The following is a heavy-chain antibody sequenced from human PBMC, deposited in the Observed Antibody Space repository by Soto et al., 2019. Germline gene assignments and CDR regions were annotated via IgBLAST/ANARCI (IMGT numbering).Heavy chain of an antibody. D-gene: IGHD3-3*01. CDR3: AVGVRYYDFWSGYYRGPTFDY. J-gene: IGHJ4*02. Sequence: ASVKVSCEASGYTFTSNGISWVRQAPGQGLEWMGWISAYNGNTNYAQKLQGRVTMTTDTSTSTAYMELRSLRSDDTAVYYCAVGVRYYDFWSGYYRGPTFDYWGQGTLVTVSS. CDR1: GYTFTSNG. V-gene: IGHV1-18*01. CDR2: ISAYNGNT.